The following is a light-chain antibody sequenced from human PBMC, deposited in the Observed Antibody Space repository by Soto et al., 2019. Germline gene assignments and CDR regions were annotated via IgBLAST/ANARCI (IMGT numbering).Light chain of an antibody. Sequence: EIVMTQSPATLSVSPGERVTFSCRASQTVSRNVAWYQQRPGQAPRLLIFDALRRATGISDRFSGSGSGTEFPLTISSLLSEDFAVYYCQQYNTWPPFTFGQGTKVEIK. J-gene: IGKJ2*01. CDR3: QQYNTWPPFT. CDR1: QTVSRN. V-gene: IGKV3D-15*01. CDR2: DAL.